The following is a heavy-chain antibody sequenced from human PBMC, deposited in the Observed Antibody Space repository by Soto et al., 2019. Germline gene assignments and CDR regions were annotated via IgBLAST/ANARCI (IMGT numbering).Heavy chain of an antibody. CDR1: GGSVSSGGYY. J-gene: IGHJ4*02. D-gene: IGHD2-8*01. V-gene: IGHV4-31*03. Sequence: LSLTCTFSGGSVSSGGYYWSWIRQHPGTGLEWIGYIYYSGTTYFNPSLKSRASISLDTSKNEFSLKLTSVTAADTAVYYCARRALPQCINGVCYKDGFWDYWGQGDLVNVSS. CDR3: ARRALPQCINGVCYKDGFWDY. CDR2: IYYSGTT.